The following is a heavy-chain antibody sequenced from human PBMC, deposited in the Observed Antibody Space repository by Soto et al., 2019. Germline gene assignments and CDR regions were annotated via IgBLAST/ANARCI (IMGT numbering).Heavy chain of an antibody. CDR1: GFTFSIYA. Sequence: GGSLRLSCAASGFTFSIYAMHWFRQAPGKGLEWVAVISYDGSNKYYADSVKGRFTISRDNSKNTLYLQMNSLRAEDTAVYYCARGYYNILTTPWLFWGQGSQVTVSS. CDR3: ARGYYNILTTPWLF. V-gene: IGHV3-30-3*01. J-gene: IGHJ4*02. CDR2: ISYDGSNK. D-gene: IGHD3-9*01.